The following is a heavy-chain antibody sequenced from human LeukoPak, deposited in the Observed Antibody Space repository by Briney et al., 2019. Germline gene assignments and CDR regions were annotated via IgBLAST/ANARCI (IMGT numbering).Heavy chain of an antibody. CDR2: TYYRSKWYY. Sequence: SQTLSLTCAISGDSVSSGTSAWNWTRQSPSRGLEWLGRTYYRSKWYYEYSVSVKSRITVNADTSRNQFSLQLTSMTPDDTAVYYCARDPGYCYDFDVWGQGTTVTVSS. V-gene: IGHV6-1*01. D-gene: IGHD3-3*01. CDR3: ARDPGYCYDFDV. J-gene: IGHJ6*02. CDR1: GDSVSSGTSA.